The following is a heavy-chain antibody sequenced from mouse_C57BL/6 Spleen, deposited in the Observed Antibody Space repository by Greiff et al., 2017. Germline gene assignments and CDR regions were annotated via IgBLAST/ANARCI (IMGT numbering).Heavy chain of an antibody. D-gene: IGHD1-1*01. J-gene: IGHJ2*01. CDR2: IDPSDSYT. V-gene: IGHV1-69*01. CDR3: ARLTTVGARDY. Sequence: QVQLKQPGAELVMPGASVKLSCKASGYTFPSYWLHWVKPRPGQGLEWIGAIDPSDSYTNYNQKFKGKSTLTVDKSSSTAYMQLSSLTSEDSAVYYCARLTTVGARDYWGQGTTLTGAS. CDR1: GYTFPSYW.